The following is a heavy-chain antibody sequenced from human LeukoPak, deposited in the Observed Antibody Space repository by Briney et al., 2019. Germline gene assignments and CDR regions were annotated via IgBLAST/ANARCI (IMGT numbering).Heavy chain of an antibody. Sequence: GGSLRLSCAASGFTFSDYYMSWIRQAPGKGLEWVSYISSSGSTIYYADSVKGRFTISRDNAKNSLYLQMNSLRAEDTAVYYCAKPIITMVRGYPDYWGQGTLVTVSS. CDR2: ISSSGSTI. V-gene: IGHV3-11*01. J-gene: IGHJ4*02. CDR3: AKPIITMVRGYPDY. CDR1: GFTFSDYY. D-gene: IGHD3-10*01.